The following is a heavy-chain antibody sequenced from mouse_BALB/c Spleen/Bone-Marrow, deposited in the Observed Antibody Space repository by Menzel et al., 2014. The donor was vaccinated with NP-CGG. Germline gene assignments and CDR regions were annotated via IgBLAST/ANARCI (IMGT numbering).Heavy chain of an antibody. CDR1: GYTFTSYY. CDR3: ARWGNYGDYAMDY. Sequence: QVQLKESGPELVKPGASVRISCKASGYTFTSYYIHWVKQRPGQGLEWIGWIYPGNVNTKYNEKFKGKATLTADKSSSTAYMQLSSLTSGDSAVYFCARWGNYGDYAMDYWGQGTSVTVSS. D-gene: IGHD2-1*01. V-gene: IGHV1S56*01. J-gene: IGHJ4*01. CDR2: IYPGNVNT.